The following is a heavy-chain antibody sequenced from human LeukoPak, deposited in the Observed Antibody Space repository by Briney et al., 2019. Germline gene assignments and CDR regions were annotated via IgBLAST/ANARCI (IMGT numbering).Heavy chain of an antibody. Sequence: GASVKVSCKASGGTFSSYAISWVRQAPGQGLEWMGGIIPIFDTANYAQKFQGRVITTDESTSTAYMELSSLRSEDTAVYYCARGYDFWSGYWASWGQGTLVTVSS. CDR3: ARGYDFWSGYWAS. CDR1: GGTFSSYA. CDR2: IIPIFDTA. J-gene: IGHJ5*02. D-gene: IGHD3-3*01. V-gene: IGHV1-69*05.